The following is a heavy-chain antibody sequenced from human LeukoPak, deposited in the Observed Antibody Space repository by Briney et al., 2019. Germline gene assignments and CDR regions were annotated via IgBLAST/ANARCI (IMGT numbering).Heavy chain of an antibody. CDR2: IIPIFGTA. J-gene: IGHJ5*02. CDR1: GGTFSSYA. CDR3: ARCRPPDGSEYQLLETWWFDP. V-gene: IGHV1-69*05. D-gene: IGHD2-2*01. Sequence: SVKVSCKASGGTFSSYAISWVRQAPGQGLEWMGGIIPIFGTANYAQKFQGRVTITTDESTSTAYMELSSLRSEDTAVYYCARCRPPDGSEYQLLETWWFDPWGQGTLVTVSS.